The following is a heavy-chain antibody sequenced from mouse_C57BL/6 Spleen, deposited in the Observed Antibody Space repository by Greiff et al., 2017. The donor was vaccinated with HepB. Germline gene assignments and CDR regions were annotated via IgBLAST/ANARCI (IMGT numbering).Heavy chain of an antibody. V-gene: IGHV1-42*01. Sequence: VQLQHSGPELVKPGASVKISCKASGYSFTGYYMNWVKQSPEKSLEWIGEINPSTGGTTYNQKFKAKATLTVDKSSSTAYMQLKSLTSEDSAVYYCARGGLYWYFDVWGTGTTVTVSS. CDR3: ARGGLYWYFDV. CDR1: GYSFTGYY. D-gene: IGHD3-2*02. CDR2: INPSTGGT. J-gene: IGHJ1*03.